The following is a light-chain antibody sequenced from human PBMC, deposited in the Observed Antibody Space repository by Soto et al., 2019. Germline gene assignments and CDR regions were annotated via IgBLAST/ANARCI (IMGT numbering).Light chain of an antibody. Sequence: QSALTQPASVSGSPGQSITISCTGTSTDIGAYNYVSWYQQHPGKAPKLLIYEVTNRPSGVSNRFSGSKSGNTASLTISGLQAEDEANYYCNSYTTSGSLFYVFGTGTKVTVL. CDR3: NSYTTSGSLFYV. V-gene: IGLV2-14*01. CDR2: EVT. J-gene: IGLJ1*01. CDR1: STDIGAYNY.